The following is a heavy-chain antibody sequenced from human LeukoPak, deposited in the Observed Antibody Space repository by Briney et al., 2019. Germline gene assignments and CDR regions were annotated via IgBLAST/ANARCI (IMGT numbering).Heavy chain of an antibody. CDR1: GFTYSSYA. CDR3: AKRFLEWLLSPDWFDP. Sequence: GGSLRLSCAASGFTYSSYAMSWIRQAPGKGLEWVSATSGSGGSTYHADSVKGRFTISRDNSKNTLYLQMNSLRAEDTAVYYCAKRFLEWLLSPDWFDPWGQGTLVTVSS. CDR2: TSGSGGST. V-gene: IGHV3-23*01. J-gene: IGHJ5*02. D-gene: IGHD3-3*01.